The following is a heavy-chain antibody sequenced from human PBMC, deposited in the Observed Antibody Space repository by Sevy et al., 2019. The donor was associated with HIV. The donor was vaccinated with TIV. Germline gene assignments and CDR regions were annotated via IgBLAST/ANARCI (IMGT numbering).Heavy chain of an antibody. Sequence: GESLKISCKGSGYSITSHWIGWVRHMPGKGLEWMGIIYPDDSDTTYSPSFQGQVTVSADKSISSAYLQWSSLKASDTAMYYCATSRSGYFDSSGYYIYWGQGTLVTVSS. CDR1: GYSITSHW. V-gene: IGHV5-51*01. CDR2: IYPDDSDT. D-gene: IGHD3-22*01. CDR3: ATSRSGYFDSSGYYIY. J-gene: IGHJ4*02.